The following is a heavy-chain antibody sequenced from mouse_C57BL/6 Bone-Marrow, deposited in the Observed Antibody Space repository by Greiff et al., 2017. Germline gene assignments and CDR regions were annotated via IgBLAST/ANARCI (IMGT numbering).Heavy chain of an antibody. D-gene: IGHD4-1*01. V-gene: IGHV1-15*01. CDR2: IDPETGGT. Sequence: VKLQESGAELVRPGASVTLSCKASGYTFTDYEMHWVKQTPVHGLEWIGAIDPETGGTAYNQKFKGKAILTADKSSSTAYMELRSLTSEDSAVYYCTRLLWDEGYYFDYWGQGTTLTVSS. CDR3: TRLLWDEGYYFDY. CDR1: GYTFTDYE. J-gene: IGHJ2*01.